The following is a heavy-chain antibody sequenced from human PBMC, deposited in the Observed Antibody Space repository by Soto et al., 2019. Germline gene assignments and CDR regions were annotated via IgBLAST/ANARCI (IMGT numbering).Heavy chain of an antibody. J-gene: IGHJ4*02. CDR3: ANRRSLSFDH. Sequence: LRLSCAASGFTFSIYGMSWVRQAPGQGLEWVSSVTDSGISTYYADSVKGRFSISRDNSKNTLYLQMNSLRAEDTAVYYCANRRSLSFDHWGQGTLVTVSS. V-gene: IGHV3-23*01. CDR1: GFTFSIYG. CDR2: VTDSGIST.